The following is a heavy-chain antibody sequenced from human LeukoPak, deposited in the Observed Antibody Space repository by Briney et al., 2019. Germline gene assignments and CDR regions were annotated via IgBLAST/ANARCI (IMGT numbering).Heavy chain of an antibody. CDR2: ISYDGSNK. CDR3: AQRDY. Sequence: GGSLRLSCAASGFTFSSYGMHWVRQAPGKELEWVAVISYDGSNKYYADSVKGRFTISRDNSKNTLYLQMNSLRAEDTAVYYCAQRDYWGQGTLVTVSS. V-gene: IGHV3-30*18. J-gene: IGHJ4*02. CDR1: GFTFSSYG.